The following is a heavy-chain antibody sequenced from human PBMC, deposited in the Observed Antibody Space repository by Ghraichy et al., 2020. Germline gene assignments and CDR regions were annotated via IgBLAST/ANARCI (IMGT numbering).Heavy chain of an antibody. CDR1: GFTFSNFA. CDR3: AKDLYHSIPGAFDV. Sequence: GGSLRLSCVASGFTFSNFAMSWVRQAPGKGLEWVSIFSGSGDTTYYADSVKGRFTISRDNSKNTLYLQMNSLRAEDTAKYYCAKDLYHSIPGAFDVWGQGTMVTVSS. V-gene: IGHV3-23*01. J-gene: IGHJ3*01. D-gene: IGHD2-21*01. CDR2: FSGSGDTT.